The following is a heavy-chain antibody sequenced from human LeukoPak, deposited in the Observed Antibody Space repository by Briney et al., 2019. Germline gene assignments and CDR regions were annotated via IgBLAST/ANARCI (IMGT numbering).Heavy chain of an antibody. D-gene: IGHD6-19*01. V-gene: IGHV1-69*04. CDR2: IIPILGIA. CDR1: GGTFSSYT. Sequence: GASVKVSCKASGGTFSSYTISWVRQAPGQGLEWMGRIIPILGIANYAQKFQGRVTITADKSTSTAYMELSSLRSEDMAVYYCARDMYSSGWPTLFDYWGQGTLVTVSS. CDR3: ARDMYSSGWPTLFDY. J-gene: IGHJ4*02.